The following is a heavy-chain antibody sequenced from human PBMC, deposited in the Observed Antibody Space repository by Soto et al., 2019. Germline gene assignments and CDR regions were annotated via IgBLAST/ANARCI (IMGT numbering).Heavy chain of an antibody. CDR2: ISYDGGSK. CDR1: GFTFDDYT. J-gene: IGHJ4*02. Sequence: PGGSLRLSCAASGFTFDDYTMHWVRQAPGKGLEWVALISYDGGSKYYADSVKGRFTISRDNSKNTLYLQMNSLRTEDTAVYYCAKQVKVPHFDYWGQGTLVTVSS. V-gene: IGHV3-43*01. D-gene: IGHD4-4*01. CDR3: AKQVKVPHFDY.